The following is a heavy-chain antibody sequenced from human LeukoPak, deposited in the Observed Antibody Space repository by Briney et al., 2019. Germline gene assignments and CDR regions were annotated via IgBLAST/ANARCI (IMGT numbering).Heavy chain of an antibody. CDR3: ARAPSNRQIAAAAYDY. V-gene: IGHV3-21*01. CDR2: ISSSSSYI. Sequence: GGSLRLSCAASGFTFSSYSMNWVRQAPGKGLEWVSSISSSSSYIYYADSVKGRFTISRDNAKNSLYLQMNSLRAEDTAVYYCARAPSNRQIAAAAYDYWGQGTLVTVSS. D-gene: IGHD6-13*01. J-gene: IGHJ4*02. CDR1: GFTFSSYS.